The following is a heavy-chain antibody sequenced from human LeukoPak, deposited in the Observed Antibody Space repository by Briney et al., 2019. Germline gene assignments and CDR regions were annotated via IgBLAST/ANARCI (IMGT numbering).Heavy chain of an antibody. D-gene: IGHD1-26*01. J-gene: IGHJ4*02. CDR2: VSGSGGST. Sequence: PGGSLRLSCAASGFTFSRYAMTWFREAPGKGLEWVSSVSGSGGSTYYADSVKGRFTISRDNSKNMLFLQMNSLRAEDTAVYYCAKDLIVGALDYWGQGTLVTVSS. CDR3: AKDLIVGALDY. V-gene: IGHV3-23*01. CDR1: GFTFSRYA.